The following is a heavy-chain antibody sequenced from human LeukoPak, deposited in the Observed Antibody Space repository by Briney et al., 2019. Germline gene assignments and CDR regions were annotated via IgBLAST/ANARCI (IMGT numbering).Heavy chain of an antibody. J-gene: IGHJ4*02. CDR3: VQGWRDN. D-gene: IGHD2-15*01. CDR2: IKEDGTER. Sequence: GGSLRPSCAASGFTLSSRWMNWFRQAPGKGLEWVGNIKEDGTERRYVNSVKGRFTISRDNAKNSLYLQLNTLRPEDTAVYYCVQGWRDNWGQGTLVTVSS. CDR1: GFTLSSRW. V-gene: IGHV3-7*01.